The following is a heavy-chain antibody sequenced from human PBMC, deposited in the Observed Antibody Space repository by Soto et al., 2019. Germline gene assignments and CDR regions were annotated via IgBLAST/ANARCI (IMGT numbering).Heavy chain of an antibody. CDR2: IYYSGST. J-gene: IGHJ5*02. Sequence: SETLSLTCTVSGGSISSSSYYWVWIRQPPGKGLEWIGSIYYSGSTYYNPSLKSRVTISVDTSKNQFSLKLSSVTAADTAVYYCAEQQRNWFDPWGQGTLVTVS. CDR1: GGSISSSSYY. D-gene: IGHD6-13*01. V-gene: IGHV4-39*01. CDR3: AEQQRNWFDP.